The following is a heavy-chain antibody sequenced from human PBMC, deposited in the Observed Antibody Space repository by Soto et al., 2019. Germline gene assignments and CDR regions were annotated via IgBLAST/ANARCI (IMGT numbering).Heavy chain of an antibody. V-gene: IGHV4-59*01. CDR2: IYDSGST. CDR1: GGSISNYY. J-gene: IGHJ4*02. CDR3: AAAPRY. D-gene: IGHD2-15*01. Sequence: QVQLQESGPGLVKPSETLSLTCTVSGGSISNYYWSWVRQPPGKGLEWIGYIYDSGSTNYNPSLNRRVPISVDTSTDQYYLTLTAVTAGDTAVYYSAAAPRYGVQGTLVTPSS.